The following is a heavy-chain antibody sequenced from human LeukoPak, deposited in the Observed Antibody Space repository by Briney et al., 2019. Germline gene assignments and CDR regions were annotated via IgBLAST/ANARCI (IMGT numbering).Heavy chain of an antibody. D-gene: IGHD3-10*01. CDR3: ARHNYFGSGSYNIDY. CDR2: IYYSGTT. Sequence: SETLSLTCTVSGGSIASSIHYWNWIRQPPGKGLEWIATIYYSGTTYYNPSLKSRLTISVDTSKNQFSLRLTSVTAADTAVYYCARHNYFGSGSYNIDYWGQGTLVTVSS. J-gene: IGHJ4*02. CDR1: GGSIASSIHY. V-gene: IGHV4-39*07.